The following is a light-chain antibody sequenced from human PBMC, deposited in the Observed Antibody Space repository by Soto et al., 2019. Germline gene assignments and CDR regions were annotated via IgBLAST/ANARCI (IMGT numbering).Light chain of an antibody. CDR3: QQYNNCPPIT. Sequence: EIVLTQSPATLCLSPGERATLSCRASQTVSNYLSWYQQKPGQPPRLIIYDASNRATGVPARFSGRGSGREFTLTISSLQSEDYAVYYCQQYNNCPPITFGQGTRLEIK. J-gene: IGKJ5*01. V-gene: IGKV3-11*02. CDR2: DAS. CDR1: QTVSNY.